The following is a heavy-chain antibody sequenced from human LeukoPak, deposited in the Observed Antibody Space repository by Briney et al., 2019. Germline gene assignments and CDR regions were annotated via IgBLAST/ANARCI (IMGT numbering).Heavy chain of an antibody. CDR1: GYSISSGYY. CDR3: ARVGDGDTDYYMDV. J-gene: IGHJ6*03. CDR2: IYYSGST. Sequence: SETLSLTCTVSGYSISSGYYWGWIRQPPGKGLEWIGSIYYSGSTYYNPSLKSRVTISVDTSKNQFSLKLSSVTAADTAVYYCARVGDGDTDYYMDVWGKGTTVTISS. V-gene: IGHV4-38-2*02. D-gene: IGHD1-26*01.